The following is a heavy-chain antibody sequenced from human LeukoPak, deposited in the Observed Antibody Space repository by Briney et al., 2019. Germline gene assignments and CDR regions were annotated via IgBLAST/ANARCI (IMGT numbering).Heavy chain of an antibody. CDR2: INPSGGST. Sequence: ASVKVSCKASGYTFTSYYMHWVRQAPGQGLEWMGIINPSGGSTSYAQKFQGRVTMTRDMSTSTVYMELSSLRSEDTAVYYCARVHARGYSYGGDYYYYMDVWGKGTTVTVSS. D-gene: IGHD5-18*01. V-gene: IGHV1-46*01. J-gene: IGHJ6*03. CDR1: GYTFTSYY. CDR3: ARVHARGYSYGGDYYYYMDV.